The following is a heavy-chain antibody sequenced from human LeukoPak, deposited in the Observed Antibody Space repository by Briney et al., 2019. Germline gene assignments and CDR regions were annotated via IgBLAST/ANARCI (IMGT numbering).Heavy chain of an antibody. J-gene: IGHJ4*02. D-gene: IGHD3-22*01. CDR1: NYSISIGDY. CDR2: IYHTGST. Sequence: PSETLSLTCTVSNYSISIGDYWGWIRQPPGKGLEWIGRIYHTGSTYYNPSLKSRVTISVDTSKKLFSVKLSSVTAADTAVYFCARETYMIVVARARFFDYWSQGIMVSVSS. V-gene: IGHV4-38-2*02. CDR3: ARETYMIVVARARFFDY.